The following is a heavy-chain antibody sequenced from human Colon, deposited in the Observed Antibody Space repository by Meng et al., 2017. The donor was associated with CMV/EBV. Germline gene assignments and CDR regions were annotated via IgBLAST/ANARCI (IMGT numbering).Heavy chain of an antibody. CDR1: GFTFSIYG. CDR2: INSDGRST. V-gene: IGHV3-74*01. Sequence: GGSLRLSCAASGFTFSIYGMHWVRQVPGKGLVWVARINSDGRSTDYADSVKGRFTISRDNDKNTLYLEMNNLRDVDTAVYYCARRAEAVFGIVNPLGHWGHGTLVTVSS. D-gene: IGHD3-3*01. CDR3: ARRAEAVFGIVNPLGH. J-gene: IGHJ4*01.